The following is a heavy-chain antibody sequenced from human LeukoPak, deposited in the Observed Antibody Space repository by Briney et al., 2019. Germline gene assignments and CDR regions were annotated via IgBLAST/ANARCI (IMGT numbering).Heavy chain of an antibody. CDR1: GYTFTSYD. J-gene: IGHJ6*03. Sequence: GASVKVSCKASGYTFTSYDINWVRQATGQGLEWMGWMNPNSGNTAYAQKLQGRVTMTRNTSISTAYMELSSLSSEATDVYYCARGGIQIWFGLVRGPKYYYYYYMDVWGKGTTVTISS. CDR3: ARGGIQIWFGLVRGPKYYYYYYMDV. D-gene: IGHD5-18*01. V-gene: IGHV1-8*01. CDR2: MNPNSGNT.